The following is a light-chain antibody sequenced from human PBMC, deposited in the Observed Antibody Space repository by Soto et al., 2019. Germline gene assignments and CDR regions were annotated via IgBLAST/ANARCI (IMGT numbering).Light chain of an antibody. CDR2: QDS. Sequence: SYELTQPPSGSVSPGQTASITCSGEKLGDKYACWYQQKPGQSPVLVIYQDSKRPSGIPERFSGSNSGNTATLTISGTQAMDEADYYCQAWDSSTAVFGGGTKLTVL. CDR1: KLGDKY. V-gene: IGLV3-1*01. CDR3: QAWDSSTAV. J-gene: IGLJ2*01.